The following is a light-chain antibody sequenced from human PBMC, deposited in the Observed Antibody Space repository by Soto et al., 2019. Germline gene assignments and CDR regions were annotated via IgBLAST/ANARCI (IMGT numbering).Light chain of an antibody. J-gene: IGLJ3*02. Sequence: QSVLTQPPSVSGAPGQRVTISCTGSSSNIGAGYDVHWYQQLPGTAPKLLIYGNSNRPSGVPDRFSGSKSGTSASLAIIGLQTGDEADYYCATWDSALSAGVFGGGTKVTVL. CDR1: SSNIGAGYD. CDR2: GNS. V-gene: IGLV1-40*01. CDR3: ATWDSALSAGV.